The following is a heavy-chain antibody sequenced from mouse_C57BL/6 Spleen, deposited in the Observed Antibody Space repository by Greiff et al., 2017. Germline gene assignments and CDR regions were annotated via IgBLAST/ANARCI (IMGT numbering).Heavy chain of an antibody. Sequence: QVQLQQSGAELARPGASVKLSCKASGYTFTSYGISWVKQRTGQGLEWIGEIYPRSGNTYYNEKFKGKATLTADKSSSTAYMELRSLTSEDSAVYFCARLDGYYLDYWGQGTTLTVSS. D-gene: IGHD2-3*01. CDR2: IYPRSGNT. CDR3: ARLDGYYLDY. J-gene: IGHJ2*01. CDR1: GYTFTSYG. V-gene: IGHV1-81*01.